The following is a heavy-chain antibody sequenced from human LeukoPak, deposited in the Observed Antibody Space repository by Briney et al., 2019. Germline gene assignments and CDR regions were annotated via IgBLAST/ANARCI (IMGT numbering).Heavy chain of an antibody. CDR3: AKRSAYGDHYYFDY. CDR1: GFTFSSYG. V-gene: IGHV3-23*01. Sequence: PGGSLRLSCAASGFTFSSYGMSWVRQAPGKGLEWVSAISGSGGSTYYADSVKGRFTISRDNSKNTLYLQMNSLGADDTAVYYCAKRSAYGDHYYFDYWGQGTLVTVSS. J-gene: IGHJ4*02. CDR2: ISGSGGST. D-gene: IGHD4-17*01.